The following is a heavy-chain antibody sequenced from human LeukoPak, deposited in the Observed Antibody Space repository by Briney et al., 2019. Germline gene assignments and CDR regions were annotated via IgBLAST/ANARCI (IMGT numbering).Heavy chain of an antibody. D-gene: IGHD6-13*01. V-gene: IGHV1-18*01. Sequence: ASVKVSCKASGYTFTSYGISWVRQAPGQGLEWMGWISAYNGNTNYAQKLQGRVTMTTDTSTSTAYMELRSLRSDDTAVYYCARRRCWYGTQHHDYWGQGTLVTVSS. CDR3: ARRRCWYGTQHHDY. CDR2: ISAYNGNT. J-gene: IGHJ4*02. CDR1: GYTFTSYG.